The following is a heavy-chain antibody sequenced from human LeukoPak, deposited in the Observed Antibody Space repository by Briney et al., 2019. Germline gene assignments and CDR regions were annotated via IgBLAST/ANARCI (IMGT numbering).Heavy chain of an antibody. CDR1: GFTFSSYA. CDR2: ISGSGGST. V-gene: IGHV3-23*01. J-gene: IGHJ3*02. CDR3: AKDQGAHQMALVDDAFDI. Sequence: GGSLRLSCAASGFTFSSYAMSWVRQAPGKGLEWVSAISGSGGSTYYADSVKGRFTISRDNSKNTLYLQMNSLRAEDTAVYYRAKDQGAHQMALVDDAFDIWGQGTMVTVSS. D-gene: IGHD2-8*01.